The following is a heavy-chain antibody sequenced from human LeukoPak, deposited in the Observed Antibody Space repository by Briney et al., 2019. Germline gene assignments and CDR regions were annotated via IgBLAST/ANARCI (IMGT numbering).Heavy chain of an antibody. Sequence: GGSLRLSCAASGFTFSSYSMNWVRQAPGKGLEWVSYISSSSSTIYYADSVKGRFTISRDNAKNSLYLQMNSLRAEDTAVYYCARVWSAANDYWGQGTLVTVSS. V-gene: IGHV3-48*01. D-gene: IGHD2-2*01. CDR3: ARVWSAANDY. CDR2: ISSSSSTI. CDR1: GFTFSSYS. J-gene: IGHJ4*02.